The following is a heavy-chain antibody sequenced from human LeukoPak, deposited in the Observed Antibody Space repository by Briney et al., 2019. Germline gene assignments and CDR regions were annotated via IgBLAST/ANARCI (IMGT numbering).Heavy chain of an antibody. CDR2: INPSGGST. J-gene: IGHJ4*02. CDR1: GYTFTSYY. V-gene: IGHV1-46*01. D-gene: IGHD6-13*01. CDR3: AREAAAGTRIDY. Sequence: ASVKVSCKASGYTFTSYYMHWVRQAPGQGLEWMGIINPSGGSTSYAQKFQGRVTMTRDTSTSTVYMGLSSLRSEDTAAYYCAREAAAGTRIDYWGQGTLVTVSS.